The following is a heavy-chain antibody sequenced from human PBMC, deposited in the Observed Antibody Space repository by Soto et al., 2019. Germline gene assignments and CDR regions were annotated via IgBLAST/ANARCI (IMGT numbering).Heavy chain of an antibody. CDR1: GFTFSSYD. CDR3: ARDEGDSSSWSFDY. Sequence: PGGSLRLSCAASGFTFSSYDMHWVRQAPGKGLEWVAVIWYDGSNKYYADSVKGRFTISRDNSKNTLYLQMNSLRAEDTAVYYCARDEGDSSSWSFDYWGQGTLVTVSS. J-gene: IGHJ4*02. CDR2: IWYDGSNK. D-gene: IGHD6-13*01. V-gene: IGHV3-33*01.